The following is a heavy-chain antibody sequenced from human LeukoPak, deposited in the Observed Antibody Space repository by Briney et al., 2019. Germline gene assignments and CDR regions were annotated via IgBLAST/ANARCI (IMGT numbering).Heavy chain of an antibody. Sequence: TSETLSLTCTVSGDSITNTNYYWGWIRQPPGKGLEWIGNIFYTGTSIHYNPSLTSRVTVSVDTSKNQFSLKLSSVTAADTAVYYCAREVEGYSYASGRFLHFDPWGQGTLVTVSS. V-gene: IGHV4-39*07. CDR2: IFYTGTSI. CDR3: AREVEGYSYASGRFLHFDP. J-gene: IGHJ5*02. D-gene: IGHD3-10*01. CDR1: GDSITNTNYY.